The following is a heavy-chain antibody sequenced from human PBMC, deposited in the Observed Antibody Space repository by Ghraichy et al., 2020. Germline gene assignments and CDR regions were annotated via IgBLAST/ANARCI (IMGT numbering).Heavy chain of an antibody. Sequence: ASVKVSCKASGYIFTNYGISWVRRAPGQGLEWMAWISPNNGDTHYAQKFQTRLIMTTDTSTTTAYMELKSLRSDDTAVYYCAGDLWGALNFDYWGQGTVVTVSA. CDR1: GYIFTNYG. CDR3: AGDLWGALNFDY. D-gene: IGHD7-27*01. J-gene: IGHJ4*02. V-gene: IGHV1-18*01. CDR2: ISPNNGDT.